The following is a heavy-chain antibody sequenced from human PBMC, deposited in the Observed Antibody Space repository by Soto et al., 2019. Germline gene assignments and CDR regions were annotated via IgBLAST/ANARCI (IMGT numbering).Heavy chain of an antibody. Sequence: ASVKVSCKAAQYAFTNYYLHWVRQAPGQRPEWMGWINNGGGTIYAQKFQGRLTMTRDTSITTAYMELSRLSSDDTAFYYCATTRDRSPLLHYWGQGTPVSVSS. CDR1: QYAFTNYY. V-gene: IGHV1-2*02. CDR3: ATTRDRSPLLHY. D-gene: IGHD1-1*01. J-gene: IGHJ4*02. CDR2: INNGGGT.